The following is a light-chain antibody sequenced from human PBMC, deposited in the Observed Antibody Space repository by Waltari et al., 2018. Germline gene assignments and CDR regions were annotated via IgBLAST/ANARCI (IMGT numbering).Light chain of an antibody. CDR2: GTS. CDR3: QHYVRLPVT. J-gene: IGKJ1*01. V-gene: IGKV3-20*01. Sequence: EIVLTQSQGTLSLSPGERATLSCRASQSVGRSLAWFKQKPGQAPRLLIYGTSSRATGVPDRFSGSGSGTDFSLTISRLEPEDFAVYYCQHYVRLPVTFGQGTKVEIK. CDR1: QSVGRS.